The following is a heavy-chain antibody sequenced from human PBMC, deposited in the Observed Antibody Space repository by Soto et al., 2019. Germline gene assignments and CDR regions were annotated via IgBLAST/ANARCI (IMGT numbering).Heavy chain of an antibody. V-gene: IGHV3-23*01. CDR3: AKSPPRFLEWLLLFDY. D-gene: IGHD3-3*01. J-gene: IGHJ4*02. CDR1: GFTFSSYA. CDR2: ISGSGGST. Sequence: EVQLLESGGGLVQPGGSLRLSCAASGFTFSSYAMSWVRQAPGKGLEWVSAISGSGGSTYYADSVKGRFTISRDNSKNTLDLQMNSLRAEDTAVYYCAKSPPRFLEWLLLFDYWGQGTLVTVSS.